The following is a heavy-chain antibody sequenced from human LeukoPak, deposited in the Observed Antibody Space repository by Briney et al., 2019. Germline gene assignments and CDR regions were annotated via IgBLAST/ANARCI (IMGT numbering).Heavy chain of an antibody. V-gene: IGHV1-2*06. CDR3: ARSLSYSSSWSSDY. Sequence: ASVKVSCKVSGYTFTGYYMHWVRQAPGQGLEWMGRINPNSGGTNYAQKFQGRVTMTRDTSISTAYMELSRLRSDDTAVYYCARSLSYSSSWSSDYWGQGTLVTVSS. J-gene: IGHJ4*02. CDR2: INPNSGGT. CDR1: GYTFTGYY. D-gene: IGHD6-13*01.